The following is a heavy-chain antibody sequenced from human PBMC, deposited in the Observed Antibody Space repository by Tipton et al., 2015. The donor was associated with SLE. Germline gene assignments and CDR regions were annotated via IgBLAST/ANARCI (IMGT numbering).Heavy chain of an antibody. Sequence: LRLSCDVSGYSISSGYYWAWIRQPPGSGLEWIGSINDSGNTYYNPSLKSRVTISADTSKNQFSLTLNSVTAADTAVYYCARQPLYYDSRGSSPAYFQFWGRGTPVTVSS. J-gene: IGHJ1*01. CDR2: INDSGNT. CDR3: ARQPLYYDSRGSSPAYFQF. V-gene: IGHV4-38-2*01. D-gene: IGHD3-22*01. CDR1: GYSISSGYY.